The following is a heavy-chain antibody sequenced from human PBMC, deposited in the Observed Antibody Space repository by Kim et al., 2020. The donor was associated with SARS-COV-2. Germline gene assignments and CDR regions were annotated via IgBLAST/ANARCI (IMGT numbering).Heavy chain of an antibody. CDR2: ISYDGSNK. CDR1: GFTFSSYA. V-gene: IGHV3-30-3*01. CDR3: ARDFILWGRLVRGYFDY. J-gene: IGHJ4*02. D-gene: IGHD6-19*01. Sequence: GGSLRLSCAASGFTFSSYAMHWVRQAPGKGLEWVAVISYDGSNKYYADSVKGRFTISRDNSKNTLYLQMNSLRAEDTAVYYCARDFILWGRLVRGYFDYWGQGTLVTVSS.